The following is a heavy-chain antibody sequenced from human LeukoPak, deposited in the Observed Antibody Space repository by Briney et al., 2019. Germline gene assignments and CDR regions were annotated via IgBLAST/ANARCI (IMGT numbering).Heavy chain of an antibody. CDR2: INHSGST. CDR1: GGSFSGYY. D-gene: IGHD3-10*01. J-gene: IGHJ4*02. V-gene: IGHV4-34*01. CDR3: ARRTRLLWFGESPYYFVY. Sequence: SETLSLTCAVYGGSFSGYYWSWIRQPPGKGLEWIGEINHSGSTNYNPSLKSRVTISVDTSKNQFSLKLSSVTAADTAVYYCARRTRLLWFGESPYYFVYWGQGTLVTVSS.